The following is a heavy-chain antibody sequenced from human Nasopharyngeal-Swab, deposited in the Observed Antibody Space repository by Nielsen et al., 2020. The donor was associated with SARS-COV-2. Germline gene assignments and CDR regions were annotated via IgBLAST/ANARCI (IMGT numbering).Heavy chain of an antibody. CDR3: ARDVHGGSWVFDY. CDR2: IIPSFSRG. D-gene: IGHD2-15*01. V-gene: IGHV1-69*13. CDR1: AGSFSTYA. Sequence: SVKVSCKPSAGSFSTYAFSWVRQAPGQGLEWMGGIIPSFSRGNYAQKFQDRVTITADEATSTAYMELSSLRSGDTAVYYCARDVHGGSWVFDYWGQGTLVTVSS. J-gene: IGHJ4*02.